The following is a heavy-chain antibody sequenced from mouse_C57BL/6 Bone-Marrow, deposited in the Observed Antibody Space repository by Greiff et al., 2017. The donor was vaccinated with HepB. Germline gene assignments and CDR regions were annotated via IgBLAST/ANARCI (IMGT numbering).Heavy chain of an antibody. CDR2: ISSGGSYT. CDR3: ARPSKLGRFAY. Sequence: EVQGVESGGDLVKPGGSLKLSCAASGFTFSSYGMSWVRQTPDKRLEWVATISSGGSYTYYPDSVKGRFTISRDNAKNTLYLQMSSLKSEDTAMYYCARPSKLGRFAYWGQGTLVTVSA. V-gene: IGHV5-6*01. D-gene: IGHD4-1*01. J-gene: IGHJ3*01. CDR1: GFTFSSYG.